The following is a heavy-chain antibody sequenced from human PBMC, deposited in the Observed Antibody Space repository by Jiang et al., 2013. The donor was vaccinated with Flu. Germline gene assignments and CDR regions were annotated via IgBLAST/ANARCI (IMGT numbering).Heavy chain of an antibody. J-gene: IGHJ4*02. CDR1: GGSFSGYY. Sequence: LLKPSETLSLTCAVYGGSFSGYYWSWIRPPPGKGLEWIGEINHSGSTNYNPSLKSRVTISVDTSKNQFSLKLSSVTAADTAVYYCARARKYYYDSSGYYLNWGQGTLVTVSS. CDR3: ARARKYYYDSSGYYLN. CDR2: INHSGST. V-gene: IGHV4-34*01. D-gene: IGHD3-22*01.